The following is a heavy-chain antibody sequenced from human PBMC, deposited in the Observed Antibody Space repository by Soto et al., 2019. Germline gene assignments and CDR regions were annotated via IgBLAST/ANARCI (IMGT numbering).Heavy chain of an antibody. V-gene: IGHV1-18*01. CDR1: GYTFTSYG. CDR3: ASVRGGPYQQAFDL. CDR2: ITVHNGHT. Sequence: QFQLVQSGGEVKKPGASVRVSCKASGYTFTSYGISWVRQAAGQGLEWMGWITVHNGHTNYAEKFQASVTVTSDTSTPTAYMEMRSLGLDDSAVFYCASVRGGPYQQAFDLWGPGTVVTVSS. D-gene: IGHD2-2*01. J-gene: IGHJ3*01.